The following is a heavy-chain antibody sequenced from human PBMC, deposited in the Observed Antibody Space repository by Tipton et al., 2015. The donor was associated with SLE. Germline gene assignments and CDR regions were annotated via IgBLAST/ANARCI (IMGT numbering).Heavy chain of an antibody. CDR3: ARDERRLRGPLTP. CDR2: IYAGGTT. D-gene: IGHD3-10*01. CDR1: GFTVSTNY. J-gene: IGHJ5*02. V-gene: IGHV3-66*02. Sequence: SLRLSCAASGFTVSTNYMNWVRQAPGKGLEWVSVIYAGGTTYYADSVKGRFTISRDNSKNTLHLHMTSLRREDTAVYYCARDERRLRGPLTPWGQGPLVTVSP.